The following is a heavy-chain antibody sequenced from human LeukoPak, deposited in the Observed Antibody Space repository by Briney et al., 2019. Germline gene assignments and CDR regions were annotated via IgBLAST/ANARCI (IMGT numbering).Heavy chain of an antibody. CDR3: ARDIGTVSTAWDS. J-gene: IGHJ4*02. Sequence: GGSLRLSCAASGFTVSSNYMSWVRQAPGKGLEWVSIIYSGGTTYYAESVKGRFTISRDNSKNTVYLQMNSLRAEDTAVYYCARDIGTVSTAWDSWGQGTLVTVSS. CDR2: IYSGGTT. V-gene: IGHV3-53*01. D-gene: IGHD4-11*01. CDR1: GFTVSSNY.